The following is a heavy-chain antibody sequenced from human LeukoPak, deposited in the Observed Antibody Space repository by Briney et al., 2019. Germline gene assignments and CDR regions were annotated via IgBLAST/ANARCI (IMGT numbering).Heavy chain of an antibody. CDR3: ARGRRILWFGDHNWFDP. CDR1: GFTFSSYG. D-gene: IGHD3-10*01. J-gene: IGHJ5*02. V-gene: IGHV4-39*01. Sequence: PGGSLRLSCAASGFTFSSYGMHWVRQPPGKGLEWIGSIYYSGSTYYNPSLKSRVTISVDTSKNQFSLKLSSVTAADTAVYYCARGRRILWFGDHNWFDPWGQGTLVTVSS. CDR2: IYYSGST.